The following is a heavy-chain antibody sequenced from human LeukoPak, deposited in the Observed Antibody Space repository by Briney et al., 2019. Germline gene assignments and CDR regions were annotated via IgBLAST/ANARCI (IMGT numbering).Heavy chain of an antibody. CDR1: GFTFVGIT. CDR2: ISSSSSYI. V-gene: IGHV3-21*01. J-gene: IGHJ4*02. Sequence: GGSLRLSCAASGFTFVGITWNWAGKPPGRGRKGASTISSSSSYIYYADSVKGRFTISRDNAKNSLYLQMNSLRAEDTAVYYCASPGYSSGGHDYWGQGTLVTVSS. D-gene: IGHD6-25*01. CDR3: ASPGYSSGGHDY.